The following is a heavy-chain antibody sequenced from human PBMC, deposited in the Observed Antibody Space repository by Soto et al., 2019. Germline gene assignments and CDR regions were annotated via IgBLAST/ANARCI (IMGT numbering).Heavy chain of an antibody. CDR3: AEGGYSGYDLLYGMDV. D-gene: IGHD5-12*01. Sequence: QVQLVQSGAEVKKPGSSVKVSCKASGGTFSSYAISWVRQAPGQGLEWMGGIIPIFGTGNYARKFQGRVTITADKSTSTAYMELSSLRSEDTAVYYCAEGGYSGYDLLYGMDVWGQGTTVTVSS. J-gene: IGHJ6*02. CDR2: IIPIFGTG. CDR1: GGTFSSYA. V-gene: IGHV1-69*06.